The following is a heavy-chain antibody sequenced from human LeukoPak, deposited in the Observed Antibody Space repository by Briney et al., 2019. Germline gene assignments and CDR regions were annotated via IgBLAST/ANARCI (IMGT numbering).Heavy chain of an antibody. CDR2: INHSGST. J-gene: IGHJ5*02. D-gene: IGHD3-3*01. Sequence: SETLSLTCAVYGGSFSGYYWSWIRQPPGKGLEWIGEINHSGSTNYNPSLKSRVTISVDTSKNQFSLKLSSVTAADTAVYYCARHTSHYDFWSGLNWFDPWGQGTLVTVSS. V-gene: IGHV4-34*01. CDR3: ARHTSHYDFWSGLNWFDP. CDR1: GGSFSGYY.